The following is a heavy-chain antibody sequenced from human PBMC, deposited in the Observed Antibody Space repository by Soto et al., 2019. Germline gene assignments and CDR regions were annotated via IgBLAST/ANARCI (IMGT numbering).Heavy chain of an antibody. D-gene: IGHD1-1*01. Sequence: GGSLRLSCAASGFTFSSYGMHWVCQAPGKGLEWVAVISYDGSNKYYADSVKGRFTISRDNSKNTLYLQMNSLRAEDTAVYYCAKDGGTGTTPDYYYYGMDVWGQGTTVTVS. CDR3: AKDGGTGTTPDYYYYGMDV. CDR2: ISYDGSNK. J-gene: IGHJ6*02. V-gene: IGHV3-30*18. CDR1: GFTFSSYG.